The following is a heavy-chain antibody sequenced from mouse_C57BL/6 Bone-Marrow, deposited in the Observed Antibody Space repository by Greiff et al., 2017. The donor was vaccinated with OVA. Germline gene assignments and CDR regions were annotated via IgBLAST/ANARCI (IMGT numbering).Heavy chain of an antibody. V-gene: IGHV1-42*01. CDR2: INPSTGGT. CDR3: ARRGLLVFFDY. CDR1: GYSFTGYY. J-gene: IGHJ2*01. D-gene: IGHD2-3*01. Sequence: EVQGVESGPELVKPGASVKISCKASGYSFTGYYMNWVKQSPEKSLEWIGEINPSTGGTTYNQKFKAKATLTVDKSSSTAYMQLKSLTSEDSAVYYCARRGLLVFFDYWGQGTTLTVSS.